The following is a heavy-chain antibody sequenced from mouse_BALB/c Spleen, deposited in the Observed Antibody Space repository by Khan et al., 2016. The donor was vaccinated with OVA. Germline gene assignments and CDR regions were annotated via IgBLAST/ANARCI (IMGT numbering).Heavy chain of an antibody. D-gene: IGHD1-1*01. J-gene: IGHJ2*01. V-gene: IGHV3-2*02. Sequence: EVQLQESGPGLVKPSQSLSLTCTVTGYSITSDYAWNWIRQFPGNKLEWMGYISYSGRTSYNPSLKSRISITRDTSKNQFFLQLNSVTTEDTATYYCVRLVTITTVVATDFDYWGQGTTLTVSS. CDR1: GYSITSDYA. CDR2: ISYSGRT. CDR3: VRLVTITTVVATDFDY.